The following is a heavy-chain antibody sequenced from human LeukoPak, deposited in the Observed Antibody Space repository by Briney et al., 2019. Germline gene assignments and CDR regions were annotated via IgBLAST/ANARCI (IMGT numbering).Heavy chain of an antibody. J-gene: IGHJ3*01. Sequence: PGGPLRLSCAASGFIFSTFAMHWVRQAPGKGLEWVAFIRYDGSNKDYADSVKGRFTISRDNSKNTLYLQMNSLRDEDTAVYYCAAASTVPYWGQGTMVTVSS. D-gene: IGHD4-17*01. CDR2: IRYDGSNK. V-gene: IGHV3-30*02. CDR3: AAASTVPY. CDR1: GFIFSTFA.